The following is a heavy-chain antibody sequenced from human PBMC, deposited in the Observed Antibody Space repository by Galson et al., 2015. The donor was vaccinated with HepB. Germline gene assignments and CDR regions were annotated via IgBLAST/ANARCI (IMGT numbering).Heavy chain of an antibody. CDR1: GYSFTSYW. J-gene: IGHJ3*02. CDR3: ASPTRWFGESPHGAFDI. Sequence: QSGAEVKKPGESLKISCKGSGYSFTSYWIGWVRQMPGKGLEWMGIIYPGDSDTRYSPSFQGQVTISADKSISTACLQWSSLKASDTAMYYCASPTRWFGESPHGAFDIWGKGTMVTVSS. CDR2: IYPGDSDT. V-gene: IGHV5-51*01. D-gene: IGHD3-10*01.